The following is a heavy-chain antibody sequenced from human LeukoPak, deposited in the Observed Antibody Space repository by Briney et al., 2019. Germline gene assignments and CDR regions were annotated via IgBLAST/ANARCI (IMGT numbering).Heavy chain of an antibody. CDR3: ARVVREYYFDY. D-gene: IGHD2-2*01. J-gene: IGHJ4*02. V-gene: IGHV1-18*04. CDR1: GYTFTGYY. CDR2: ISAYNGNT. Sequence: ASVKVSCKASGYTFTGYYMHWVRQAPGQGLEWMGWISAYNGNTNYAQKLQGRVTMTTDTSTSTAYMELRSLRSDDTAVYYCARVVREYYFDYWGQGTLVTVSS.